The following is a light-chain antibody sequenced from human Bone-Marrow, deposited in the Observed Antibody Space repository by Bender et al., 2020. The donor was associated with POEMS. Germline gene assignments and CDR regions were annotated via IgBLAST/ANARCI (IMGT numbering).Light chain of an antibody. V-gene: IGLV2-23*01. CDR1: SSDVGGYNV. J-gene: IGLJ3*02. CDR3: CSYADGKTLV. CDR2: EGN. Sequence: QSALTQPASVSGSPGQSITISCTGTSSDVGGYNVVSWYQQHPGKAPKLMIYEGNKWPSGVSNRFSGSKSGNTASLTISGLQAEDEAEYYCCSYADGKTLVFGGGTKLTVL.